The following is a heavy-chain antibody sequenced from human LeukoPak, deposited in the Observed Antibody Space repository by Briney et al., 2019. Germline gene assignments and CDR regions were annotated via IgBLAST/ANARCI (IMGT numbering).Heavy chain of an antibody. Sequence: ASVKVSCKASGYTFTGYYMHWVRQAPGQGLEWMGWINPNSGGTNYAQKFQGRVTMTRDTSISTAYVELSRLRSDDTAVYYCARDLDSSAPSDWFDPWGQGTLVTVSS. CDR1: GYTFTGYY. V-gene: IGHV1-2*02. D-gene: IGHD6-19*01. J-gene: IGHJ5*02. CDR3: ARDLDSSAPSDWFDP. CDR2: INPNSGGT.